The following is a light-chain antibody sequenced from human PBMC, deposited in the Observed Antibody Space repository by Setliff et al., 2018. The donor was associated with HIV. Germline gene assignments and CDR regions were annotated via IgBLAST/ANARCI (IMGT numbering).Light chain of an antibody. CDR2: DVS. CDR1: SSDVGDYNY. V-gene: IGLV2-11*01. J-gene: IGLJ1*01. Sequence: QSALPQPASVSGSPGQSITISCTGTSSDVGDYNYVSWYQQHPGKAPKLMIYDVSKRPSGVPDRFSGSKSGNTASLTISGLQAEDEADYYCCSYAGSYAFVFGTGTKVTVL. CDR3: CSYAGSYAFV.